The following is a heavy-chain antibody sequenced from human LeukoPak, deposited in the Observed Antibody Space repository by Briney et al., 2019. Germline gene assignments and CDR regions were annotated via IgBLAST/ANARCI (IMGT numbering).Heavy chain of an antibody. CDR3: ARTIGNSYGLGYYFGY. Sequence: GASVKVSCKASGYTFTSYYMHWVRQAPGQGLEWMGWISAYNGDPNYAQKFQGRVTMTTDTSTRTAYMELRSLRSDDTAVYFCARTIGNSYGLGYYFGYWGQGTLVTVSS. CDR2: ISAYNGDP. V-gene: IGHV1-18*04. CDR1: GYTFTSYY. D-gene: IGHD5-18*01. J-gene: IGHJ4*02.